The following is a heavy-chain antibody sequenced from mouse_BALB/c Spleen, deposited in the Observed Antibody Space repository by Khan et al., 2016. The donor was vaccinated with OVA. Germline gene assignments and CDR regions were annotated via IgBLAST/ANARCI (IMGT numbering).Heavy chain of an antibody. J-gene: IGHJ4*01. CDR3: ARRTTVYAMDY. CDR2: INPSSGCT. Sequence: QVQLQQSGAELARPGASVKMSCKASGYTFTSNTMHWGKQRPGQGLEWIGDINPSSGCTNFNQTFKDKATLTADKSSSTAYMQLSSLTSEDSAVFYCARRTTVYAMDYWGQGTSVTVSS. V-gene: IGHV1-4*01. D-gene: IGHD1-1*01. CDR1: GYTFTSNT.